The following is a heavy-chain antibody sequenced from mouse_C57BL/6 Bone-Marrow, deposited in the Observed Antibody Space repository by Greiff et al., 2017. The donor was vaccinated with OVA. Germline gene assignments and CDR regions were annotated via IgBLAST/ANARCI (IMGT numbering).Heavy chain of an antibody. CDR2: IDPADSYT. V-gene: IGHV1-69*01. CDR1: GYTFTSYW. D-gene: IGHD4-1*01. Sequence: QVQLQQPGAELVMPGASVKLSCKASGYTFTSYWMHWVKQRPGQGLEWIGEIDPADSYTKYNQKFKGKSTLTVDKSSSTAYMQLSSLTSEDSAVYYCARSVANWAPFDYWGQGTTLTVSS. J-gene: IGHJ2*01. CDR3: ARSVANWAPFDY.